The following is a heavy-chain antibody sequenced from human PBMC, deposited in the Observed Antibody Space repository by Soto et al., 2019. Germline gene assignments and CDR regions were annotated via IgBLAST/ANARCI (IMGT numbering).Heavy chain of an antibody. D-gene: IGHD3-9*01. CDR2: IYYSGST. CDR3: ACRLRYFDRLLKSPGWFGP. J-gene: IGHJ5*02. Sequence: TLSLTCTVSGGSISSSSYYWGWIRQPPGKRLEWIGSIYYSGSTYYNPSPKSRVTISVDTSKNQFSLKLSSVTAADTAVYYCACRLRYFDRLLKSPGWFGPWGQGTLVTVSS. CDR1: GGSISSSSYY. V-gene: IGHV4-39*01.